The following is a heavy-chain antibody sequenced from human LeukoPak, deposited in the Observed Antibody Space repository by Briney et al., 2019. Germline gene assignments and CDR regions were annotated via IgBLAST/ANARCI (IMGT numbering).Heavy chain of an antibody. CDR3: ARDFIAVADRYNWFDP. CDR2: INPNSGGT. V-gene: IGHV1-2*06. J-gene: IGHJ5*02. D-gene: IGHD6-19*01. Sequence: APVKVSCKTSGYTFTDYYMHWVRQAPGQGLEWMGRINPNSGGTNYAQKFQGRVTMSVDTSKNQFSLKLSSVTAADTAVYYCARDFIAVADRYNWFDPWGQGTLVTVSS. CDR1: GYTFTDYY.